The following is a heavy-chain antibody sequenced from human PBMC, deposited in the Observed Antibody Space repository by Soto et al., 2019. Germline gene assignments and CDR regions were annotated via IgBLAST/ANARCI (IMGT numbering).Heavy chain of an antibody. CDR2: MYYIGDT. CDR3: ARGGPYSSSSSWFDP. V-gene: IGHV4-30-4*01. Sequence: SETLSLTCTVSGGSITSGDYFWSWIRQPPGKGLEWIGYMYYIGDTYYNPSLKSRVDISVDVSKRQFSLKLTSVTAADTAVYYCARGGPYSSSSSWFDPWGQGTLVTVSS. J-gene: IGHJ5*02. D-gene: IGHD6-6*01. CDR1: GGSITSGDYF.